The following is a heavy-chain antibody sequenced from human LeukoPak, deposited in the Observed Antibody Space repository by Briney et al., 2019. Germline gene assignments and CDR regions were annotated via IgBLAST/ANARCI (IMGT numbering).Heavy chain of an antibody. Sequence: PSETLSLTCTVSGGSISSYYWSWIRQPPGKGLEWIGYIYYSGSTNYNPSLKSRVTISVDTSKNQFSLKLSSVTAADTAVYYCARSFAISQGLDPWGQGTLVTVSS. D-gene: IGHD3-16*01. CDR1: GGSISSYY. CDR2: IYYSGST. J-gene: IGHJ5*02. CDR3: ARSFAISQGLDP. V-gene: IGHV4-59*01.